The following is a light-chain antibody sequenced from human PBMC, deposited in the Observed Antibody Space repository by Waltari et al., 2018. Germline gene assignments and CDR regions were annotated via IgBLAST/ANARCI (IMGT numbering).Light chain of an antibody. V-gene: IGKV3-11*01. CDR3: QQRDDFPPT. CDR1: QSVGRY. CDR2: DAS. Sequence: EVVLTQSPATLSLSPGERATLSCRASQSVGRYLAWYQQKPGQAPRLLIYDASNRATGIPARFSGTASGTDFTLTISSVEPEDFASYYCQQRDDFPPTFGGGTKVEVK. J-gene: IGKJ4*01.